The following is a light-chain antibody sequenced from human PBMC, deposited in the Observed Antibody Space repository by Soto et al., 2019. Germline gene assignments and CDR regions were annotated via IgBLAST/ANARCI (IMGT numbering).Light chain of an antibody. CDR1: SSDVGSYNP. CDR2: EGS. J-gene: IGLJ2*01. Sequence: QSALPQPASVSGSPGPSITISCTGTSSDVGSYNPVSWYQQHPGKAPKHRIYEGSKRPLEVSNRFSGAKSGNTASLTSSGLQAEYEADYYCCSYAGSSTLVVFGGGTKLTVL. V-gene: IGLV2-23*01. CDR3: CSYAGSSTLVV.